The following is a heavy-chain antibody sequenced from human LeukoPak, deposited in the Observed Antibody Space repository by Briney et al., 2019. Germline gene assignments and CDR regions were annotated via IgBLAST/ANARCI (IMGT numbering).Heavy chain of an antibody. J-gene: IGHJ5*02. Sequence: GRSLRLSCAASGFTFSSYGMHWVRQAPGKGLEWVAVIWYDGSNKYYADSVKGRFTISRDNSKNPLYLKMNSLRAEDTAVYYCARGRVTSMYNWFDPWGQGTLVTVSS. CDR2: IWYDGSNK. D-gene: IGHD4-11*01. V-gene: IGHV3-33*01. CDR1: GFTFSSYG. CDR3: ARGRVTSMYNWFDP.